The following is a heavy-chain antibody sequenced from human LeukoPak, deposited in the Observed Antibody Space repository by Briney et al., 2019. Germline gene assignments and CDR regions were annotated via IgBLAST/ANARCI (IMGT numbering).Heavy chain of an antibody. J-gene: IGHJ5*02. CDR2: INHSGST. Sequence: SETLSLTCAVYGGSFSGYYWSWIRQPPGKGLEWIGEINHSGSTNYNPSLKSRVTISVDTSKNQFSLKLSSVTAADTAVYYCASKYGVASNWFDPWGQGTLVTVSS. CDR3: ASKYGVASNWFDP. D-gene: IGHD3-3*01. V-gene: IGHV4-34*01. CDR1: GGSFSGYY.